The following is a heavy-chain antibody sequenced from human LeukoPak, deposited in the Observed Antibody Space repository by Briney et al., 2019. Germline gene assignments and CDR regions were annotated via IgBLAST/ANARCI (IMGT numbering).Heavy chain of an antibody. CDR3: ARGRSGTIFGVVRVTYYFDY. D-gene: IGHD3-3*01. J-gene: IGHJ4*02. V-gene: IGHV1-8*03. Sequence: ASVKVSCKASGYTFTSYDINWVRQATGQGLEWMGWMNPNSGNTGYAQKFQGRVTITRNTSISTAYMELSSLRSEDTAVYYCARGRSGTIFGVVRVTYYFDYWGQGTLVTVSS. CDR2: MNPNSGNT. CDR1: GYTFTSYD.